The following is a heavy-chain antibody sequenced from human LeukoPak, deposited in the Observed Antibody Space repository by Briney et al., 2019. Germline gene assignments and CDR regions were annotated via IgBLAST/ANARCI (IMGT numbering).Heavy chain of an antibody. V-gene: IGHV3-43*01. CDR3: AKGSLQIDN. Sequence: GGSLRLSRAASGFSFDDYTMHWVRQAPGKGLEWVSLISWDAGSTYYADSVKGRFTISRDNSKNSLYLQMNSLRTEDTALYYCAKGSLQIDNWGQGTLVKVSS. CDR2: ISWDAGST. CDR1: GFSFDDYT. J-gene: IGHJ4*02. D-gene: IGHD3-9*01.